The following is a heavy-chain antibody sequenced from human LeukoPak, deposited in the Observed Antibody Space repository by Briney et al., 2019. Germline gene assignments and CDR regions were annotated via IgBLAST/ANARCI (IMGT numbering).Heavy chain of an antibody. CDR2: ISCSGGST. Sequence: PGGSLRLSCAASGFIFSSYAMSWVRQAPGKGLEWVSGISCSGGSTHYADSVKGRFTISRDKSKNTVYLQMNSLRAEDTAVYYCAKVARNVVAATNDAFDIWGQGTMVTVS. CDR1: GFIFSSYA. CDR3: AKVARNVVAATNDAFDI. J-gene: IGHJ3*02. D-gene: IGHD2-2*01. V-gene: IGHV3-23*01.